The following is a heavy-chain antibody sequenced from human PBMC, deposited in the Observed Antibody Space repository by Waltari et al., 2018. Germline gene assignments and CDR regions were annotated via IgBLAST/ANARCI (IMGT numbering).Heavy chain of an antibody. D-gene: IGHD5-18*01. CDR1: GGSFSGYY. J-gene: IGHJ4*02. V-gene: IGHV4-34*01. Sequence: TCAVYGGSFSGYYWSWIRQPPGKGLEWIGEINHSGSTNYNPSLKSRVTISVDTSKNQFSLKLSSVTAADTAVYYCARGGYSYGYGYETFDYWGQGTLVTVSS. CDR2: INHSGST. CDR3: ARGGYSYGYGYETFDY.